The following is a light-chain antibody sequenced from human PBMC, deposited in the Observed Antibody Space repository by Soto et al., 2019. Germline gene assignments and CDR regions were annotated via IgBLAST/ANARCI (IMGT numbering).Light chain of an antibody. V-gene: IGKV3-11*01. Sequence: EIVLTLSPATLSLYPGERATLSCRASQSVGSYLVWYQQKPGQAPRLLIHGASSRATGIPARFSGSGSGTDFTLTISSLEPEDFAVYYCQQRSNWPPLFGQGTRLEIK. J-gene: IGKJ5*01. CDR1: QSVGSY. CDR3: QQRSNWPPL. CDR2: GAS.